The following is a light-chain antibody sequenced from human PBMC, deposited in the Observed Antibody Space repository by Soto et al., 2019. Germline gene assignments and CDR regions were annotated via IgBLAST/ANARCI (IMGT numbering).Light chain of an antibody. Sequence: EIVLTQSPGTLSLSPGERATLSCRASQSVSSSYLAWYQQKPGQAHRLLIYGPSSRATGIPDRFSGSGSGTDFTITISRLEPEDFAVYYCQQYGSSPTFGGGTKVEIK. CDR2: GPS. V-gene: IGKV3-20*01. CDR1: QSVSSSY. CDR3: QQYGSSPT. J-gene: IGKJ4*01.